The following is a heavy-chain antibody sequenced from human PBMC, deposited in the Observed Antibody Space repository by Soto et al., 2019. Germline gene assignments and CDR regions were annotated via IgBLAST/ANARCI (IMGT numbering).Heavy chain of an antibody. V-gene: IGHV1-8*01. Sequence: QVQMVQSGAEVKKPGASVKVSCRASGYSFTSYGVNWVRQATGQGLEWMGWMNPNSGNTAFAQKFQGRVTMTRDTPISTAYMELSGLRSEDTAVYYCARYPYTSYCSDGSCSYDAFDIWGQGTVVTVSS. CDR2: MNPNSGNT. CDR3: ARYPYTSYCSDGSCSYDAFDI. CDR1: GYSFTSYG. D-gene: IGHD2-15*01. J-gene: IGHJ3*02.